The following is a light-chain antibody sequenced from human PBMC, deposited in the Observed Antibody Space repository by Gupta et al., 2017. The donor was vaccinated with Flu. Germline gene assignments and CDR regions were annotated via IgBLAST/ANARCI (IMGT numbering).Light chain of an antibody. Sequence: QSALTQPAPVSGSPGQSITISCTGTSSDIGGYDSVSWYQQHPGKVPKVMIYDVSIRPPGISNRFSGSKSDNTASLTISGLQAEDEADYYCSSFTTSSTLVFGGGTKLTVL. J-gene: IGLJ2*01. CDR3: SSFTTSSTLV. CDR2: DVS. CDR1: SSDIGGYDS. V-gene: IGLV2-14*03.